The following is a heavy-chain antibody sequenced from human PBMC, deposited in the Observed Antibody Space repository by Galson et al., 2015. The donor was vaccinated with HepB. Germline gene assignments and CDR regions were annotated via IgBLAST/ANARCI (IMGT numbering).Heavy chain of an antibody. V-gene: IGHV3-64D*06. CDR1: GFTFSSYA. CDR2: INNNGAST. Sequence: SLRLSCAASGFTFSSYAMQWVRQAPGKGLEYVSAINNNGASTNYADSVKGRFTISRDNSKSTLYLQMSSLGAEDTAVYYCVKAQGYFDLWGRGTLVTVSS. CDR3: VKAQGYFDL. J-gene: IGHJ2*01.